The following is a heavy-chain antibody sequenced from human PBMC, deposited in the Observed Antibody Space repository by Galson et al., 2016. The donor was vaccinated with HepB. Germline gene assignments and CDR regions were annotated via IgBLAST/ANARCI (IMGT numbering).Heavy chain of an antibody. CDR1: GFTFSDFG. J-gene: IGHJ6*02. CDR2: IWSDGSNK. CDR3: ARGYYNAMDV. Sequence: SLRLSCAASGFTFSDFGMHWVRQAPGKGLEWLAGIWSDGSNKYYADSVKGRFTISRDNSKNTLHLQMNSLRGDDTAVYYCARGYYNAMDVWGQVATVTVSS. V-gene: IGHV3-33*01.